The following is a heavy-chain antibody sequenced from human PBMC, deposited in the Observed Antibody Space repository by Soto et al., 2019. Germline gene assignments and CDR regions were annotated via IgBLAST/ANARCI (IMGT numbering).Heavy chain of an antibody. Sequence: GGSLRLSCAASGFTFSSYAMSWVRPAPGKGLEWVSAISGSGGSTYYADSVKGRFTISRDNSKNTLYLQMNSLRAEDTAVYYCAKDSIIGYCTNGVCWGAFDIWGQGTMVTVSS. J-gene: IGHJ3*02. D-gene: IGHD2-8*01. V-gene: IGHV3-23*01. CDR3: AKDSIIGYCTNGVCWGAFDI. CDR1: GFTFSSYA. CDR2: ISGSGGST.